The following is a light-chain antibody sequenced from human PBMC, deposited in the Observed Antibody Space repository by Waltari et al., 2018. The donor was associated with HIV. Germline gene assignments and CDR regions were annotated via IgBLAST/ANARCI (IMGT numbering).Light chain of an antibody. CDR3: SSYTSSNAYVV. V-gene: IGLV2-14*01. Sequence: QSALTQPASVSGSPGQSITISCTGTSSDVGAYNFVSWYQQYPPKAPKLMIDEVSNRPSGVSDRFSGSKSDNAASLTISGLQAEDEADYYCSSYTSSNAYVVFGGGTKLTVL. CDR2: EVS. CDR1: SSDVGAYNF. J-gene: IGLJ2*01.